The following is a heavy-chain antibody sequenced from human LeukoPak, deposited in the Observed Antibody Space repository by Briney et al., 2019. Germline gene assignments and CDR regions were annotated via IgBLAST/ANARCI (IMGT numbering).Heavy chain of an antibody. CDR1: GFTFSSYA. D-gene: IGHD6-19*01. V-gene: IGHV4-34*08. CDR3: SSFWHSSGWSEINIL. CDR2: INHSGST. Sequence: GSLRLSCAASGFTFSSYAMSWVRQAPGKGLEWIGEINHSGSTNYNPSLKSRVTISVDTSKNQFSLKLSSVTAADTAVYYCSSFWHSSGWSEINILWGQGTLVTVSS. J-gene: IGHJ4*02.